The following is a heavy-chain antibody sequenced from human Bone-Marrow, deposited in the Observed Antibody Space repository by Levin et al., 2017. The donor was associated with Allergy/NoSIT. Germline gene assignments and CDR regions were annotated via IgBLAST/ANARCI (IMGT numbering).Heavy chain of an antibody. D-gene: IGHD3-3*01. CDR3: ARQLGNFWSGYNYFDY. Sequence: GASVKVSCKPSGGTFSTYAISWVRQAPGQGLEWMGGIIPLFGRANYAQKFQGRVTITADESTNTTYMALSSLRSDDTAVYYCARQLGNFWSGYNYFDYWGQGTLVTVSS. J-gene: IGHJ4*02. V-gene: IGHV1-69*13. CDR2: IIPLFGRA. CDR1: GGTFSTYA.